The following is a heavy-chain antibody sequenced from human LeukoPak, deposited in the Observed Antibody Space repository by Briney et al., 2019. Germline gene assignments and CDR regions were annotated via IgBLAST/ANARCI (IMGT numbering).Heavy chain of an antibody. CDR3: AKSGWGRSRWYSLFGY. CDR1: GFTFSSYA. Sequence: GGSLRLSCAVSGFTFSSYAMSWVRQAPGKGLEWVSAISGSGGSTYYADSVKGRFTISRDNSKNTLYLQMNNLRAEDTAVYYCAKSGWGRSRWYSLFGYWGKGTLVTVSS. V-gene: IGHV3-23*01. D-gene: IGHD6-13*01. J-gene: IGHJ4*02. CDR2: ISGSGGST.